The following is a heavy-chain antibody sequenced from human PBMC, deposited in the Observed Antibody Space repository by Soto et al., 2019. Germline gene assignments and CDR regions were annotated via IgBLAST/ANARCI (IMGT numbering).Heavy chain of an antibody. CDR1: GGSVSSGSYY. CDR3: AREKEEITMVRGVISGGSWFDP. CDR2: IYYSGST. V-gene: IGHV4-61*01. D-gene: IGHD3-10*01. Sequence: SETLSLTCTVSGGSVSSGSYYWSWIRQPPGKGLEWIGYIYYSGSTNYNPSLKSRVTISVDTSKNQFSLKLSSVTAADTAVYYCAREKEEITMVRGVISGGSWFDPWGQGTLVTVSS. J-gene: IGHJ5*02.